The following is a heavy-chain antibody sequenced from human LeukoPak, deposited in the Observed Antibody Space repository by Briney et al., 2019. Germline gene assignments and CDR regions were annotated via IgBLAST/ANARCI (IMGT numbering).Heavy chain of an antibody. CDR1: GGSISSSSYY. Sequence: PSGTLSLTCTVSGGSISSSSYYWGWIRQPPGKGLEWIGSIYYSGSTYCNPSLKSRVTISVDTSKNQFSLKLSSVTAADTAVYYCARDGYSSSWSRVDYWGQGTLVTVSA. CDR3: ARDGYSSSWSRVDY. CDR2: IYYSGST. J-gene: IGHJ4*02. D-gene: IGHD6-13*01. V-gene: IGHV4-39*01.